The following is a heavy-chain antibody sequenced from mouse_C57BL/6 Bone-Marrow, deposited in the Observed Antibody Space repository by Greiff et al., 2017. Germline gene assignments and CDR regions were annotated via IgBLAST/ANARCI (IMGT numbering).Heavy chain of an antibody. J-gene: IGHJ2*01. CDR3: AREDYYGSSFFDY. D-gene: IGHD1-1*01. V-gene: IGHV5-17*01. CDR1: GFIFSDYG. Sequence: EVKLVESGGGLVKPGGSLKLSCAASGFIFSDYGMHWVRQAPEKGLEWVAYISSGSSTIYFADTVKGRFTISRDTAKNTLFLQMTSLRSEDTARYYCAREDYYGSSFFDYWGQGTTLTVSS. CDR2: ISSGSSTI.